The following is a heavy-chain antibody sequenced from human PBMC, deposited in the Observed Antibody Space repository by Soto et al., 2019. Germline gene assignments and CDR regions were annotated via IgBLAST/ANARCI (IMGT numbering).Heavy chain of an antibody. CDR1: GFTFSSYS. Sequence: GGSLRLSGAASGFTFSSYSMNWVRQAPGKGLEWVSSISSSSSYIYYADSVKGRFTISRDNAKNSLYLQMNSLRAEDTAVYYCARGAKLSSSWRFDYWGQGTLVTVSS. D-gene: IGHD6-13*01. CDR2: ISSSSSYI. V-gene: IGHV3-21*01. J-gene: IGHJ4*02. CDR3: ARGAKLSSSWRFDY.